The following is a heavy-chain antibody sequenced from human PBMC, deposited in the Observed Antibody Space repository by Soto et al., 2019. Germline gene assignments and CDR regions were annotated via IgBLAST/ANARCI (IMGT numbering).Heavy chain of an antibody. V-gene: IGHV1-69*19. CDR2: IIPMSGTP. CDR1: GESFSDFA. CDR3: AITPGGSHHALYLMDV. D-gene: IGHD3-10*01. Sequence: QVQLVQSGAEVRKPGSSVKVSCKSSGESFSDFAISWVRQAPGKGLEWMGGIIPMSGTPNYAQRFQGRVLITADVSAKTAYMDLTNLRYEVTAVYYCAITPGGSHHALYLMDVWGQGTTVTVSS. J-gene: IGHJ6*02.